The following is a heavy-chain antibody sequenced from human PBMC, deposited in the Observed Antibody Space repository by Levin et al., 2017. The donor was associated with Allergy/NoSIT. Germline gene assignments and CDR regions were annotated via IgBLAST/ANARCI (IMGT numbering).Heavy chain of an antibody. Sequence: PSETLSLTCTVSGGSITNGRYYWSWIRQPPGKGLEWIGYIYYSGSTNSNPSLESRVAISVDTSNNQFSLKLYSVTAADTAMYYCAREDLREKLDSFDLWGRGTMVTVSS. J-gene: IGHJ3*01. CDR1: GGSITNGRYY. V-gene: IGHV4-61*01. CDR3: AREDLREKLDSFDL. CDR2: IYYSGST.